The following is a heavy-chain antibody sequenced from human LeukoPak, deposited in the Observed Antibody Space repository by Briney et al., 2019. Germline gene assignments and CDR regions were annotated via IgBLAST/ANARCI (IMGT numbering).Heavy chain of an antibody. J-gene: IGHJ3*02. CDR2: ISSSSSYI. CDR3: VGADGEETYRGGDCYVNDAFDI. D-gene: IGHD2-21*02. CDR1: GLTFSSYS. V-gene: IGHV3-21*01. Sequence: GGSLRLSCAASGLTFSSYSMNWVRQAPGKGLEWVSSISSSSSYIYYADSVKGRFTISRDNAKNSLYLQMNSLRAEDTAVYYCVGADGEETYRGGDCYVNDAFDIWGQGTMVTVSS.